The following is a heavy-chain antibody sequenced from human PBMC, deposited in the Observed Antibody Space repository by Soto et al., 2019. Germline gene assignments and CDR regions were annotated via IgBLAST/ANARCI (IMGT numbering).Heavy chain of an antibody. CDR2: ISGDGVTT. V-gene: IGHV3-74*01. CDR3: AREYYGLLTGYYTDY. D-gene: IGHD3-9*01. Sequence: EVQLVESGGDLVQRGGSLRLSCAASGFPFSSYWMHWVRHTPGKGLDWVARISGDGVTTYYADSVTGRFTVSRDNAKNTLSLKLSGLRAEDTAVYYCAREYYGLLTGYYTDYWGQGTLVSVSS. J-gene: IGHJ4*02. CDR1: GFPFSSYW.